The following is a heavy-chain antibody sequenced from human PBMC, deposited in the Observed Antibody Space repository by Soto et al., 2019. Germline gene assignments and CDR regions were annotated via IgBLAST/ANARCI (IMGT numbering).Heavy chain of an antibody. CDR1: GDAFASCY. J-gene: IGHJ4*02. CDR3: ARTITVVRGLITWPADY. V-gene: IGHV1-46*01. CDR2: INPSDRTT. Sequence: GTSVKVSWKACGDAFASCYRRWVRHAPGQGLEWIGIINPSDRTTSYAQNFQGRVTMPRDTSTSTVYMELSSLRVEDTAVYYCARTITVVRGLITWPADYWGQGTLVTVSS. D-gene: IGHD3-10*01.